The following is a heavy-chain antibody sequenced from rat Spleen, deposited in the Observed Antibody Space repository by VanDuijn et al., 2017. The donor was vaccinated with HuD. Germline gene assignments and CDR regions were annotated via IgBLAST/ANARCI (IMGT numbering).Heavy chain of an antibody. D-gene: IGHD1-7*01. CDR2: ITNSGGST. J-gene: IGHJ2*01. V-gene: IGHV5-27*01. CDR3: TTGSYYAYNC. Sequence: EVQLVASGGGLVQPGRSLKLSCVASGFTFSNYGMAWVRQATTKGLEWVASITNSGGSTYYRDSVKGRFTISRDNAKSTLYLQMDSLRSEDTATYYCTTGSYYAYNCWGQGVMVTVSS. CDR1: GFTFSNYG.